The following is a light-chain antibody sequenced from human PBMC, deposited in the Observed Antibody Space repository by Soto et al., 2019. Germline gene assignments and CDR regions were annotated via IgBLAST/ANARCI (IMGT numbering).Light chain of an antibody. V-gene: IGKV2-30*01. CDR2: RVY. J-gene: IGKJ2*01. CDR1: QSLVDSDGNTF. CDR3: MQGRQWPYT. Sequence: DIVMTQSPFSLPVTLGQPASISCRSSQSLVDSDGNTFLSWFQQRPGQSPRRLIHRVYDRDSGVPDRFSGSGSGTDFTRRISRVEAEDIGVYYCMQGRQWPYTFGQGNKLESK.